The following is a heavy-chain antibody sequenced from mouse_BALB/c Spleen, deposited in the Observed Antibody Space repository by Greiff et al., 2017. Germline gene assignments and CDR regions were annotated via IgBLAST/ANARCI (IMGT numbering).Heavy chain of an antibody. Sequence: EVQLQESGPGLVKPSQSLSLTCSVTGYSITSGYYWNWIRQFPGNKLEWMGYISYDGSNNYNPSLKNRISITRDTSKNQFFLKLNSVTTEDTATYYCARELRQGFAYWGQGTLVTVSA. CDR3: ARELRQGFAY. J-gene: IGHJ3*01. CDR1: GYSITSGYY. D-gene: IGHD1-1*01. CDR2: ISYDGSN. V-gene: IGHV3-6*02.